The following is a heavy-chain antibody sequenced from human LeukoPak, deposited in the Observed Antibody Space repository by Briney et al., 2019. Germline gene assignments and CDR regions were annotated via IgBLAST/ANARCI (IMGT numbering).Heavy chain of an antibody. CDR3: ARHIVGSGSYYNDY. V-gene: IGHV4-59*08. Sequence: SETLSLTCTVSGGSISSYYWSWIRQPPGKGLEWIGYIYYSGSTNYNPSLKSRVTISVDTSKNRFSLKLSSVTAADTAVYYCARHIVGSGSYYNDYWGQGTLVTVSS. CDR2: IYYSGST. J-gene: IGHJ4*02. CDR1: GGSISSYY. D-gene: IGHD3-10*01.